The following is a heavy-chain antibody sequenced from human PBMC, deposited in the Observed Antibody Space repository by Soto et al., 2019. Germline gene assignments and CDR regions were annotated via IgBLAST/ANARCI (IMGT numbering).Heavy chain of an antibody. Sequence: EVQLVESGGGLVQPGRSLRLSCAASGFTFDDYAMHWVRQAPGKGLEWVSGIRWNSGSIGYADSVKGGFTISRENAKNSLYLQMNSLRAEDTALYYCAKGPYSSGWYGYWGQGTLVTVSS. CDR2: IRWNSGSI. J-gene: IGHJ4*02. CDR1: GFTFDDYA. V-gene: IGHV3-9*01. D-gene: IGHD6-19*01. CDR3: AKGPYSSGWYGY.